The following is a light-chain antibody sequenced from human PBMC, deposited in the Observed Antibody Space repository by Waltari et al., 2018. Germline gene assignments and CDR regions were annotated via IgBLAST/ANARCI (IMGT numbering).Light chain of an antibody. CDR2: GVS. CDR3: QQYGTSSMYT. Sequence: EIVLTQSPGTLSLSPGERATPSCRASQSITTTYLAWYQQRPGQAPRLLIYGVSIRATGIPDRFSGSGSGTDFTLTISRLEPEDFAMYYCQQYGTSSMYTFGKGTKLEIK. V-gene: IGKV3-20*01. CDR1: QSITTTY. J-gene: IGKJ2*01.